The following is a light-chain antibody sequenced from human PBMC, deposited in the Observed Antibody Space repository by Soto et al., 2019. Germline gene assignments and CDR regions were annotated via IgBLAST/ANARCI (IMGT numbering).Light chain of an antibody. CDR2: GNT. V-gene: IGLV1-40*01. CDR1: NSNIGAGYD. CDR3: HSYDSSLSGVV. J-gene: IGLJ3*02. Sequence: QSVLTQPPSVSGAPGQRVTISCTRSNSNIGAGYDVHWYQQLPGTAPKLLIFGNTNRPSGVPDRFAGSKSGTSASLAITGLQADDEADYYCHSYDSSLSGVVFGGGTKLTVL.